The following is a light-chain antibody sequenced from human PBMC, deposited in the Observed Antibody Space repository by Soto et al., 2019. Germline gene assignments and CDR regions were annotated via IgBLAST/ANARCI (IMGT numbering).Light chain of an antibody. Sequence: QSVLTQPASVSGSPGQSITISCAGTSSDIGGYNFVSWYQQHPGNAPKLMIYDVNNRPSGVSNRFSGSKSGNTASLTISGLQAEDEADYYCSSYTNNTTRRLFGGGTKLTVL. CDR1: SSDIGGYNF. J-gene: IGLJ2*01. CDR3: SSYTNNTTRRL. V-gene: IGLV2-14*03. CDR2: DVN.